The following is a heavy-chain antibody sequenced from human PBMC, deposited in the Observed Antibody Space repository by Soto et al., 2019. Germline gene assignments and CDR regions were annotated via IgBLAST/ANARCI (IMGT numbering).Heavy chain of an antibody. CDR2: TYYRSKWYN. J-gene: IGHJ4*02. CDR1: VDSISSNRAA. V-gene: IGHV6-1*01. Sequence: SQALSLSCAFAVDSISSNRAAWNWIRQSPSRGLEWLGRTYYRSKWYNDYAASVKSRITINPDTSKNHFSLQLNSVTPEDTAVDYCSRDKGNNLDYWGQGTPVTVSS. CDR3: SRDKGNNLDY.